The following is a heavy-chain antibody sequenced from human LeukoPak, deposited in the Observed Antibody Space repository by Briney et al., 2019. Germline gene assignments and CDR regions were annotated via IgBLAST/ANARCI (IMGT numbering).Heavy chain of an antibody. J-gene: IGHJ4*02. D-gene: IGHD6-13*01. Sequence: PSETLSLTCIVSGGSMNNYYWGWIRQPAEKGLEWIGRIRTTGGTNYNPSLNSRVTMSLDTSKKQFSLKLTSVTAADTAVYYCARETEEQQLGSGYFDYWGQGTLVTVSS. CDR2: IRTTGGT. CDR1: GGSMNNYY. V-gene: IGHV4-4*07. CDR3: ARETEEQQLGSGYFDY.